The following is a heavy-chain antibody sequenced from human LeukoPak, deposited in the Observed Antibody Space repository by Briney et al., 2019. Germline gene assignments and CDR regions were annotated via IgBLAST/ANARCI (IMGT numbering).Heavy chain of an antibody. J-gene: IGHJ2*01. V-gene: IGHV3-53*05. CDR1: GFTVSSNY. CDR2: IYSGGST. D-gene: IGHD2-15*01. Sequence: GGSLRLSCAASGFTVSSNYMSWVRQAPGKGLEWVSVIYSGGSTYYADSVKGRFTISRDNSRDTLYVQMNSLRVEDTAVYYCTKDHCSGGSCYSPPIFANWYFDLWGRGTLVTVSS. CDR3: TKDHCSGGSCYSPPIFANWYFDL.